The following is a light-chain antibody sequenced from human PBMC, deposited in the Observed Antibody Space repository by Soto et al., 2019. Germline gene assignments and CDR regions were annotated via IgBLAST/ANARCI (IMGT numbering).Light chain of an antibody. V-gene: IGKV3-15*01. CDR2: GAS. Sequence: EIVMTQSPATLSVSPGERATLSCRASQSVGSNLAWYQQKPGQAPRLLIYGASTRANDIPARFSGSGSGTEFALTINSLQSEDVAVYFCQQFNVWHRTFGQGTKVEI. CDR1: QSVGSN. CDR3: QQFNVWHRT. J-gene: IGKJ1*01.